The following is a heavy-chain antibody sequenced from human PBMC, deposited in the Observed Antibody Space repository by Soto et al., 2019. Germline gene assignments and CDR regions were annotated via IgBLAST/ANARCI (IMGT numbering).Heavy chain of an antibody. CDR1: GFTFNTYA. CDR3: AKGRGGAYYYYGLDV. D-gene: IGHD3-10*01. Sequence: EGQLLESGGGLVQPGESLTLSCAASGFTFNTYAMTWARRAPGKGLEWVSAISGSGATTYVADSVKGRFTISRDNSKDTLYLQMNSLRAEDTAIYYCAKGRGGAYYYYGLDVWGQGTTVTVSS. J-gene: IGHJ6*02. V-gene: IGHV3-23*01. CDR2: ISGSGATT.